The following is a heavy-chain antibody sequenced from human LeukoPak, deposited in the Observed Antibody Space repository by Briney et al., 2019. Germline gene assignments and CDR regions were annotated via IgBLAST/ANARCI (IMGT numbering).Heavy chain of an antibody. D-gene: IGHD2-15*01. CDR2: ISSSSDYI. J-gene: IGHJ4*02. CDR3: AKDLKCSGGSCYSGGFDY. CDR1: GFTFSSYE. Sequence: GGSLRLSCAASGFTFSSYEMNWVRQAPGKGLEWVSSISSSSDYIYYADSVKGRFTISRDNAKNSLFLQMNSLRAEDTAVYYCAKDLKCSGGSCYSGGFDYWGQGTLVTVSS. V-gene: IGHV3-21*01.